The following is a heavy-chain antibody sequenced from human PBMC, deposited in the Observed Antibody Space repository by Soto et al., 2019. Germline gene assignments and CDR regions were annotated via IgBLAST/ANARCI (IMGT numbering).Heavy chain of an antibody. CDR2: ISSSGSTI. D-gene: IGHD4-4*01. V-gene: IGHV3-11*01. Sequence: QVQLVESGGGLVKPGGSLRLSCAASGFTFSDYYMSWIRQAPGKGLEWVSYISSSGSTIYYADSVKGRFTISRDNAKNSLYLQMNSLRAEDTAVYYCARNSSVLSARTTGIIYYYYMDVWGKGTTVTVSS. J-gene: IGHJ6*03. CDR1: GFTFSDYY. CDR3: ARNSSVLSARTTGIIYYYYMDV.